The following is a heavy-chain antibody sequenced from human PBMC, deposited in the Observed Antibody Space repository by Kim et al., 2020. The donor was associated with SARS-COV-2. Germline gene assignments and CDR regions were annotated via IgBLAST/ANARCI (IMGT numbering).Heavy chain of an antibody. J-gene: IGHJ6*02. Sequence: YSPKFQGGVTITRDTSASTAYMELSSLRSEDTAVYYCARDRNYYYYGMDVWGQGTTVTVSS. V-gene: IGHV1-3*01. CDR3: ARDRNYYYYGMDV.